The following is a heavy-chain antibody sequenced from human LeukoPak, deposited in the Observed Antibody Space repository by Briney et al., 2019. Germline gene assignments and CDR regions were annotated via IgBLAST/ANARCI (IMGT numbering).Heavy chain of an antibody. V-gene: IGHV4-59*01. D-gene: IGHD1-1*01. Sequence: PSETLSLTCTVSGGSISSYYWSWIRQPPGKGLEWIGYIYYSGSTNYNPSLKSRVTISVDTSKNQFSLKLSSVTAADTAVYYCARYPLERHPYYNMDAWGNGNTGTVSS. CDR3: ARYPLERHPYYNMDA. CDR1: GGSISSYY. CDR2: IYYSGST. J-gene: IGHJ6*03.